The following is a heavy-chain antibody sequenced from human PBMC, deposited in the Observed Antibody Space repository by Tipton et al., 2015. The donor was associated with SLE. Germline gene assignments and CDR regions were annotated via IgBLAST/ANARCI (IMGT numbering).Heavy chain of an antibody. CDR1: GGSISSGDYY. Sequence: TLSLTCTVSGGSISSGDYYWSWIRQSAGKGLEWIGHIYTSGSTSYSPSLKSRVTVSLDTSNNQFSLNLISVTAADTAVYYCAREFLNPVTTVHYYFDLWGRGTLVTVSS. CDR3: AREFLNPVTTVHYYFDL. D-gene: IGHD4-11*01. V-gene: IGHV4-61*09. CDR2: IYTSGST. J-gene: IGHJ2*01.